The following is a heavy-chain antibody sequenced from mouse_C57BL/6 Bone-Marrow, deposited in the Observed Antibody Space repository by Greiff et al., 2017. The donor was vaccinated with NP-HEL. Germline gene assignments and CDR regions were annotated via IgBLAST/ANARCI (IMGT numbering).Heavy chain of an antibody. CDR2: IYPSDSET. CDR1: GYTFTSYW. V-gene: IGHV1-61*01. D-gene: IGHD1-1*01. J-gene: IGHJ2*01. CDR3: ARKGVSSCDY. Sequence: VQLQQSGAELVRPGSSVKLSCKASGYTFTSYWMDWVKQRPGQGLEWIGNIYPSDSETHYNQKFKDKATLTVDKSSSTAYMQLSSLTSEDSAVDYCARKGVSSCDYWGQGTTLTVSS.